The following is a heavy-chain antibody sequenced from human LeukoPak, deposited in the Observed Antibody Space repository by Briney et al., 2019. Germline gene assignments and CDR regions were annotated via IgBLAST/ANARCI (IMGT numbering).Heavy chain of an antibody. CDR2: ISGSGGST. CDR3: ASSQWLVLPHFDY. J-gene: IGHJ4*02. Sequence: GGSLRLSCAASGFTFSSYAMSWVRQAPGKGLEWVSAISGSGGSTYYADSVKGRFTISRDNSKSTLYLQMNSLRAEDTAVYYCASSQWLVLPHFDYWGQGTLVTVSS. V-gene: IGHV3-23*01. CDR1: GFTFSSYA. D-gene: IGHD6-19*01.